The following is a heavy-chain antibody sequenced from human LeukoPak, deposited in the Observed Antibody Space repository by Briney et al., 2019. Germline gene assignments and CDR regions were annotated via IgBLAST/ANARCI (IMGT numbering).Heavy chain of an antibody. J-gene: IGHJ5*02. V-gene: IGHV4-34*01. CDR1: SGSSNFDF. Sequence: PSETLSLTCAASSGSSNFDFWTWVRQFPGKGLEWIGEIDQSGNTNYNPSLKSRVTMSFDMSNNQFSLKLKSVNAADTAVYFCARGFIAVAGTALNWFDPWGPGTQVTVSS. CDR2: IDQSGNT. CDR3: ARGFIAVAGTALNWFDP. D-gene: IGHD6-19*01.